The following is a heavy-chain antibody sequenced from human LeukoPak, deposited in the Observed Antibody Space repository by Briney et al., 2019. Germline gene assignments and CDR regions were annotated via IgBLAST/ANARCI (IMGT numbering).Heavy chain of an antibody. J-gene: IGHJ4*02. Sequence: SVKVSCKASGGTFSSYAISWVRQAPGQGLEWMGGIIPIFGTANYAQKFQGRVTITADESTSTAYMELSSLRSEDTAVYYCAASVTLKSPGYDYWGQGTLVTVSS. CDR1: GGTFSSYA. V-gene: IGHV1-69*13. CDR2: IIPIFGTA. CDR3: AASVTLKSPGYDY. D-gene: IGHD5-18*01.